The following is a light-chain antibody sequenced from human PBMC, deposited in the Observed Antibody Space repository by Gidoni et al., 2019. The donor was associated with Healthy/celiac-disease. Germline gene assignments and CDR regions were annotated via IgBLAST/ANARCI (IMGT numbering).Light chain of an antibody. Sequence: EIVVTQSPANLSLSPGERATLTCRASQSVSSYLAWYQQKPGQAPRLLIYDASNRATGIPARFSGSGSGTDFTLTISSLEPEDFAVYYCQQRSNWPPLTFGGGTKVEIK. J-gene: IGKJ4*01. CDR1: QSVSSY. V-gene: IGKV3-11*01. CDR3: QQRSNWPPLT. CDR2: DAS.